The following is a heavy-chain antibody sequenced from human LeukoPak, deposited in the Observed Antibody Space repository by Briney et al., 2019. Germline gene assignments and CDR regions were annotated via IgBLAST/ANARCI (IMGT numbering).Heavy chain of an antibody. D-gene: IGHD1-26*01. CDR1: GFTFSDYW. V-gene: IGHV3-74*01. Sequence: GGSLRLSCAASGFTFSDYWMHWVRQAPGKGLVWVSQTNADGTITDYADSAKGRFTISRDNAKKTLNLQMESLRVDDTAVYYCVRGRGSYWYDLGPAFNMWGQGTMVTVSS. CDR3: VRGRGSYWYDLGPAFNM. J-gene: IGHJ3*02. CDR2: TNADGTIT.